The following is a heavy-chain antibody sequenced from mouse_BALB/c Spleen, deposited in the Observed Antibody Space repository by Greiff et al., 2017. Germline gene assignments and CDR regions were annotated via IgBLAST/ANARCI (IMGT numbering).Heavy chain of an antibody. V-gene: IGHV4-1*02. Sequence: EVQLQQSGGGLVQPGGSLKLSCAASGFDFSRYWMSWVRQAPGKGLEWIGEINPDSSTINYTPSLKDKFIISRDNAKNTLYLQMSKVRSEDTALYYCAREEMGYRYGDYAMDYWGQGTSVTVSS. CDR1: GFDFSRYW. CDR3: AREEMGYRYGDYAMDY. D-gene: IGHD2-14*01. J-gene: IGHJ4*01. CDR2: INPDSSTI.